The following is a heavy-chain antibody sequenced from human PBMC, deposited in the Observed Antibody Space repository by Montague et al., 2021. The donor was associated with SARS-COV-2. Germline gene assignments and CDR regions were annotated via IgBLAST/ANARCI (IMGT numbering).Heavy chain of an antibody. Sequence: CAISGDSVSSTSAAWNWIRQSPSRGLEWLGRTYFTSKWSSKYALSVKSRLIISPDTSKNQFSLRLMSVTPDDTAVYYCARAYCSSTSCYPIDYWSQGTLVTVSS. D-gene: IGHD2-2*01. CDR3: ARAYCSSTSCYPIDY. CDR1: GDSVSSTSAA. V-gene: IGHV6-1*01. CDR2: TYFTSKWSS. J-gene: IGHJ4*02.